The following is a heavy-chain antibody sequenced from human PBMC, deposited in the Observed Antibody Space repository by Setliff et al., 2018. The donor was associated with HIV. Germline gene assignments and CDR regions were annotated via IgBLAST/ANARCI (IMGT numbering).Heavy chain of an antibody. Sequence: PSETLSLTCNVSGGSISGYYWGWVRQPPGKGLEWIGYIYYSGSTNYNPSLRSRVTISVDTSKNQVSLRLTSVTSADTALYYCARESQQYYDILTGFNYYYGMDVWGRGITVTVSS. CDR1: GGSISGYY. D-gene: IGHD3-9*01. V-gene: IGHV4-59*01. CDR3: ARESQQYYDILTGFNYYYGMDV. J-gene: IGHJ6*02. CDR2: IYYSGST.